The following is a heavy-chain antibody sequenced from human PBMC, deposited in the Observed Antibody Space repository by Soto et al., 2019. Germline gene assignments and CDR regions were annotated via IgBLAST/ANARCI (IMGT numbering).Heavy chain of an antibody. CDR2: IYYSGST. CDR1: GGSLSRGDYY. D-gene: IGHD6-19*01. Sequence: PSETLSLTCTVSGGSLSRGDYYWSWIRQPPGKGLEWIGYIYYSGSTYYNPSLKSRVTISVDTSKNQFSLKLSSVTAADTAVYYCASQIAVAGWEIVGYWGQGTLVTSPQ. CDR3: ASQIAVAGWEIVGY. V-gene: IGHV4-30-4*01. J-gene: IGHJ4*02.